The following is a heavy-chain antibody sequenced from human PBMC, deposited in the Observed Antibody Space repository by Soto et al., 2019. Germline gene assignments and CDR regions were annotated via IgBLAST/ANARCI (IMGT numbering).Heavy chain of an antibody. CDR3: AKEPGYSSSWVNDYFDY. CDR2: ISGSGGST. Sequence: GGSLRLSCAASGFTFSSYAMSWVRQAPGKGLEWVSAISGSGGSTYYADSVKGRFTISRDNSKNTLYLQMNSLRAEDTAVYYCAKEPGYSSSWVNDYFDYWGQGTLVTVSS. J-gene: IGHJ4*02. V-gene: IGHV3-23*01. D-gene: IGHD6-13*01. CDR1: GFTFSSYA.